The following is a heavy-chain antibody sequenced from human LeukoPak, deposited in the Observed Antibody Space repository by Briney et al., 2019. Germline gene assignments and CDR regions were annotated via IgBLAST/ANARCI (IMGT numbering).Heavy chain of an antibody. CDR3: ARPQRGAYSRRKFDY. Sequence: GESLKISCKGSGYSFTNYWIGWVRQMPGKGLEWMGIICPGDSDVRYSPSFQGQVTFSVDKSINTAYLQWSSLKASDTAVYYCARPQRGAYSRRKFDYWGQGTFVNV. CDR1: GYSFTNYW. CDR2: ICPGDSDV. V-gene: IGHV5-51*01. D-gene: IGHD6-13*01. J-gene: IGHJ4*02.